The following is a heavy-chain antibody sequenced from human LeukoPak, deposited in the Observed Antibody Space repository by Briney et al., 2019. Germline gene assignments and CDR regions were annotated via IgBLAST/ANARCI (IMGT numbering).Heavy chain of an antibody. D-gene: IGHD2-21*01. CDR2: ISSSGTPI. V-gene: IGHV3-48*03. Sequence: QTGGSLRLSCAASGFTFSGYEMNWVRQAPGKGLEWVSYISSSGTPIHYADSVKGRFTISRDNAKNSLFLQMNSLRAEDTAVYYCAREKTACGGDCYDSWGQGTLVTVSS. J-gene: IGHJ4*02. CDR3: AREKTACGGDCYDS. CDR1: GFTFSGYE.